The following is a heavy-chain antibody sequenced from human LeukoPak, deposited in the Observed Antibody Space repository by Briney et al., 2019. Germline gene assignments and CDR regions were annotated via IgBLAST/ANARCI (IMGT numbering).Heavy chain of an antibody. CDR2: INPSGGST. CDR1: GYTFTSYY. J-gene: IGHJ6*03. Sequence: GASVKVSCKASGYTFTSYYMHWVRQAPGQGLEGMGIINPSGGSTSYAQKFQGRVTMTRDMSTSTVYLELSSLRSEDTAVYYCARNGPRAGHGSGSYYNDRSYYYYYYMDVWGKGTTVTVSS. V-gene: IGHV1-46*01. CDR3: ARNGPRAGHGSGSYYNDRSYYYYYYMDV. D-gene: IGHD3-10*01.